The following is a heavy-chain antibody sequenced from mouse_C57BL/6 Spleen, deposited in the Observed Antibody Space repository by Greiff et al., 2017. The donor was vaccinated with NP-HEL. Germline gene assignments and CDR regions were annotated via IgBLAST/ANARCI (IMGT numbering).Heavy chain of an antibody. D-gene: IGHD1-1*01. CDR1: GYTFTSYW. J-gene: IGHJ4*01. CDR2: INPSSGYT. Sequence: VQLQQSGAELAKPGASVKLSCKASGYTFTSYWMHWVKQRPGQGLEWIGYINPSSGYTKYNQKFKAKATLTADKSSSTAYMQLSSLTYEDSAVYYGARDGSSPDYAMDYWGQGTSVTVAS. CDR3: ARDGSSPDYAMDY. V-gene: IGHV1-7*01.